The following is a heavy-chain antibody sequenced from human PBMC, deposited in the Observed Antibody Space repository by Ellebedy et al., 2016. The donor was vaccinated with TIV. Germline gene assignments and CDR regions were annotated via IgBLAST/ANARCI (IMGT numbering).Heavy chain of an antibody. D-gene: IGHD3-9*01. CDR3: ARVSEGPVFRYFANGPRYYFDY. J-gene: IGHJ4*02. Sequence: SETLSLXCTVSGGSISSGGYYWSWIRQHPGKGLEWIGYIYYSGSTYYNPSLKSRVTISVDTSKNQFSLKLSSVTAADTAVYYCARVSEGPVFRYFANGPRYYFDYWGQGTLVTVSS. CDR2: IYYSGST. V-gene: IGHV4-31*03. CDR1: GGSISSGGYY.